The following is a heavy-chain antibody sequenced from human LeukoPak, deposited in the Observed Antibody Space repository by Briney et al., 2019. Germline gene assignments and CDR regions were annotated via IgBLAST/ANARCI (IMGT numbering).Heavy chain of an antibody. CDR3: ARSIVGAIHDAFDI. V-gene: IGHV3-53*01. D-gene: IGHD1-26*01. J-gene: IGHJ3*02. CDR2: IYSGGST. Sequence: GGSLLLSCAASGFTVSSNYMSWVRQAPGKGLEWVSVIYSGGSTYYADSVKGRFTISRDNSKNTLYLQMNSLRAEDTAVYYCARSIVGAIHDAFDIWGQGTMVTVSS. CDR1: GFTVSSNY.